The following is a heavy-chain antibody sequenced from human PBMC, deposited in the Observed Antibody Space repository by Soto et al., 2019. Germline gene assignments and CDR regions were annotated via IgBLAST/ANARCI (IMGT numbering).Heavy chain of an antibody. CDR1: GFTFSSYG. CDR3: AKGEYRSSTSCLYYYYSYGMAV. Sequence: GGSLRLSCAASGFTFSSYGMHWVRQAPGKGLEWVAFISYDGSNKYYADSVKGRFTISRDKSKNTLYLQMNSLRAEDTAVYYCAKGEYRSSTSCLYYYYSYGMAVWGQGTTVTVSS. CDR2: ISYDGSNK. J-gene: IGHJ6*02. V-gene: IGHV3-30*18. D-gene: IGHD2-2*01.